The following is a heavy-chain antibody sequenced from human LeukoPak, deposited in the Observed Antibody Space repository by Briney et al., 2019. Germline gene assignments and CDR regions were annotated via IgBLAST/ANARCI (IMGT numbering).Heavy chain of an antibody. J-gene: IGHJ4*02. D-gene: IGHD5-12*01. Sequence: LRASVKVSCKASGYTFINYGVTWVRQAPGQGLEWMGWISASNGNTNYAQKLQGRVTMTTETSTSTAYMELRSLRSDDTAVYYCARALSRGYSGYDYGLGYWGQGTLVTVSS. CDR3: ARALSRGYSGYDYGLGY. V-gene: IGHV1-18*01. CDR2: ISASNGNT. CDR1: GYTFINYG.